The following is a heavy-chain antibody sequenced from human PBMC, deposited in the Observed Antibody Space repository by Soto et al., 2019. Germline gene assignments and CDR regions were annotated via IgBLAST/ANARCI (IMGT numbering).Heavy chain of an antibody. CDR3: ARGRIQLWFRSAVCMDV. CDR1: GGSFSGYY. J-gene: IGHJ6*02. V-gene: IGHV4-34*01. Sequence: ASETLSLTCAVYGGSFSGYYWSWIRQPPGKGLEWIGEINHSGSTNYNPSLKSRVTISVDTSKNQFSLKLSSVTAADTAVYYCARGRIQLWFRSAVCMDVWGQGTTVTVS. D-gene: IGHD5-18*01. CDR2: INHSGST.